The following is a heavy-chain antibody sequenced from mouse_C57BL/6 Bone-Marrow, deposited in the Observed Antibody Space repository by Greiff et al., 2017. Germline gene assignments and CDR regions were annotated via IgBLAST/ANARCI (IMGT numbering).Heavy chain of an antibody. D-gene: IGHD2-2*01. CDR1: GFNIKDDY. CDR3: TTSGYDD. CDR2: IDPENGDT. J-gene: IGHJ2*01. Sequence: VQLQQSGAELVRPGASVKLSCTASGFNIKDDYMHWVKQRPEQGLEWIGWIDPENGDTEYASKFQGKATITADTSSNTAYLQLSSLTSEDTAVXCCTTSGYDDRGQGTTLTVSS. V-gene: IGHV14-4*01.